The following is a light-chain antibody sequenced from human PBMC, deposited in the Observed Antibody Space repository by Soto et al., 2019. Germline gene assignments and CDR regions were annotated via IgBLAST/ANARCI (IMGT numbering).Light chain of an antibody. J-gene: IGKJ1*01. Sequence: EVALTQSPGTLSLSPGARATLSCRASQTIANNYLTWYQQKPGQAPRVLIYDASTRATGIPDRFSGSGSGTDFTLTISRLEPEDFAVYYCQQYGTLPWTFGQGTKVEI. CDR2: DAS. V-gene: IGKV3-20*01. CDR3: QQYGTLPWT. CDR1: QTIANNY.